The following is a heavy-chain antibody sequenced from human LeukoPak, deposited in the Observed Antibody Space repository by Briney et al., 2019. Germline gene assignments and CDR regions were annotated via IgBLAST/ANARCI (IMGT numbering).Heavy chain of an antibody. V-gene: IGHV3-23*01. D-gene: IGHD3-10*01. CDR1: GFIFTNAW. Sequence: PGGSLRLSCAASGFIFTNAWMSWVRQAPGKGLEWVSSISGGAGSASYADSVKGRFTMSRDNSRNTLYLQMNSLRAEDTAVYYCAKDGGYGSGNYYPDYWGQGTLVTVSS. CDR3: AKDGGYGSGNYYPDY. J-gene: IGHJ4*02. CDR2: ISGGAGSA.